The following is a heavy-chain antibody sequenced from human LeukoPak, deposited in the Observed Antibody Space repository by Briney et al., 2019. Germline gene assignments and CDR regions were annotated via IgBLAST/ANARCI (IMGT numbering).Heavy chain of an antibody. CDR2: ISSSSTI. CDR1: GFTFSNYN. CDR3: ARDPLDY. V-gene: IGHV3-48*01. Sequence: GGSLRLSCAASGFTFSNYNMNWVRQAPGKGLEWLSYISSSSTIYYADSVKGRFTISRDNAKNSLYLQMNSLRAEDTAVYYCARDPLDYWGQGTLVTVSS. J-gene: IGHJ4*02.